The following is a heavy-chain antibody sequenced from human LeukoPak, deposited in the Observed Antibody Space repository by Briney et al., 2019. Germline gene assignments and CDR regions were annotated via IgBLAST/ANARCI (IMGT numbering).Heavy chain of an antibody. CDR2: IYYSGST. CDR1: GGSISTYY. CDR3: ARDRVKPGDLGY. D-gene: IGHD7-27*01. V-gene: IGHV4-59*01. J-gene: IGHJ4*02. Sequence: SETLSLTCTVSGGSISTYYWSWIRQPPGKGLEWIGCIYYSGSTNYNPSLKSRVTISVDTSKNQFSLRLSSVTAADTAVYYCARDRVKPGDLGYWGQGTLVTVSS.